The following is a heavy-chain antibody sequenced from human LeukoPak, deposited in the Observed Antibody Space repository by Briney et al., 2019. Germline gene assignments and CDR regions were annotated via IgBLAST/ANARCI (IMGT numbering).Heavy chain of an antibody. CDR2: VYPADSDT. CDR3: ARRLFGSGWYYFDY. D-gene: IGHD6-19*01. V-gene: IGHV5-51*01. CDR1: GYSFTNYW. J-gene: IGHJ4*02. Sequence: GESLKISCKGSGYSFTNYWIGWVRPMPGKGLGWMGIVYPADSDTRYSPSFQGQVTISADKSISTAYLQWSSLTASDTAMYYCARRLFGSGWYYFDYWGQGTWSPSPQ.